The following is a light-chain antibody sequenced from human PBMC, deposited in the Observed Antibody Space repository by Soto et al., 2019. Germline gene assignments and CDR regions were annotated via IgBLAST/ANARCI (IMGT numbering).Light chain of an antibody. J-gene: IGLJ3*02. CDR1: SSDVGKYNL. CDR2: EDS. Sequence: QSALTQHASVSGSPGQSITISCTGTSSDVGKYNLVSWYQQHPGKAPKLMIYEDSKRPSGVSNRFSGSKSGNTASLTISGLQAEDDADYYCASHAGRGTVVFGGGTKVTVL. V-gene: IGLV2-23*01. CDR3: ASHAGRGTVV.